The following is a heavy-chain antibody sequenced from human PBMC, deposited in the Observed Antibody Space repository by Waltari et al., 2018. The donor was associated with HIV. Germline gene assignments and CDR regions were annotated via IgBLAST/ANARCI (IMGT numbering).Heavy chain of an antibody. CDR3: ASPRSGF. Sequence: EVQVVESGGGLVQPGGSLRLSCVASGFTFSTYWMSWVRQAPGKGREWVANRDQDGSDKYYLDSVKGRFTSSRDNAKNSLSLQMSSLRAEDTAVYYCASPRSGFWGQGTRVTVSS. D-gene: IGHD3-10*01. CDR1: GFTFSTYW. V-gene: IGHV3-7*01. J-gene: IGHJ4*02. CDR2: RDQDGSDK.